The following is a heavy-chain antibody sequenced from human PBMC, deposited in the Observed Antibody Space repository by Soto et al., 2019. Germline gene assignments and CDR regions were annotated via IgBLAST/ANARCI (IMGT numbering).Heavy chain of an antibody. J-gene: IGHJ3*02. CDR2: ISGSGGST. CDR1: GFTFSNYA. Sequence: PGGSLRLSCAASGFTFSNYAMKWVRQAPGKGLEWVSAISGSGGSTYYADSVKGRFTISRDNSKNTLYLQMNSLRAEDTAVYYCAKDELGADDAFDIWGQGTMVTVSS. V-gene: IGHV3-23*01. D-gene: IGHD1-26*01. CDR3: AKDELGADDAFDI.